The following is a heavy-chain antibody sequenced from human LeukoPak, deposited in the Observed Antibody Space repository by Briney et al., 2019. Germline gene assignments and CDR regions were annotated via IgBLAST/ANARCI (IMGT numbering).Heavy chain of an antibody. V-gene: IGHV3-30-3*01. CDR1: GFTFSSYA. CDR3: ARDRPSRVWAKGAFDI. CDR2: ISYDGSNK. J-gene: IGHJ3*02. D-gene: IGHD3-16*01. Sequence: PGRSLRLSCAASGFTFSSYAMHWVRQAPGKGLGWVAVISYDGSNKYYADSVKGRFTISRDNSKNTLYLQMNSLRAEDTAVYYCARDRPSRVWAKGAFDIWGQGTMVTVSS.